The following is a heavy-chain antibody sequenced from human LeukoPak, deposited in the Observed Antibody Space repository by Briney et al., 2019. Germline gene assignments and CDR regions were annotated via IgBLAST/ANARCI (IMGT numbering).Heavy chain of an antibody. Sequence: SETLSLTCAVYGGSFSGYYWSWIRQPPGKGLEWIGEINHSGSTNYNPSLKSRVTISVDTSKNQFSLKLSSVTAADTAVYYCALTRFGAFDIWGQGTMVTVYS. CDR1: GGSFSGYY. D-gene: IGHD3-10*02. V-gene: IGHV4-34*01. CDR3: ALTRFGAFDI. CDR2: INHSGST. J-gene: IGHJ3*02.